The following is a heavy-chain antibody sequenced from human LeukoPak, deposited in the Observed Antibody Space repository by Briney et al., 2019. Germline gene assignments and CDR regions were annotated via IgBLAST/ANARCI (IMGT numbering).Heavy chain of an antibody. J-gene: IGHJ2*01. V-gene: IGHV4-30-4*01. CDR1: GGSISSGDYY. CDR3: ARLAQNRGRYFDL. D-gene: IGHD2/OR15-2a*01. CDR2: IYYSGST. Sequence: SETLSLTCTVSGGSISSGDYYWSWIRQPPGKGLEWIGYIYYSGSTYYNPSLKSRVTISVDTSKNQFSLKLSSVTAADTAVYYCARLAQNRGRYFDLWGRGTLVTVSS.